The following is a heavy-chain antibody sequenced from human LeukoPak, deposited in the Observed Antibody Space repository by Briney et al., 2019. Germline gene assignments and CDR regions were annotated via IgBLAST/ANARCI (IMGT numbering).Heavy chain of an antibody. D-gene: IGHD6-19*01. V-gene: IGHV3-23*01. J-gene: IGHJ4*02. CDR1: GFTFSSYA. CDR2: ISGSGGST. CDR3: AKPEASSGWSEGDY. Sequence: GSLRLSCAASGFTFSSYAMSWVRQAPGKGLEWVSAISGSGGSTYYADSVKGGFTISRDNSKNTLYLQMNSLRAEDTAVYYCAKPEASSGWSEGDYWGQGTLVTVSS.